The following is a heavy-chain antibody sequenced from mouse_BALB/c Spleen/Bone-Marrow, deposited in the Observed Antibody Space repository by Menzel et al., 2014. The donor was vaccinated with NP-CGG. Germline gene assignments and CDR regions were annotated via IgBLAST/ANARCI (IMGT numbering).Heavy chain of an antibody. D-gene: IGHD2-3*01. CDR3: AGWLLPYGLDY. CDR2: IDPANGNT. V-gene: IGHV14-3*02. J-gene: IGHJ4*01. CDR1: GFNIKDTY. Sequence: EVQLQQSGAELVKPGASVKLSCTASGFNIKDTYMHWVKQRPEQGLEWIGRIDPANGNTKYDPKFQGKATITADTSSNTAYLQLSSLTSEDTAVYYCAGWLLPYGLDYWVKEPQSPSPQ.